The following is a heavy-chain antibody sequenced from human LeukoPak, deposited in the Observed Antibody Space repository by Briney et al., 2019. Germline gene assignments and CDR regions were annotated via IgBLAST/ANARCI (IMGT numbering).Heavy chain of an antibody. CDR3: ARGRYYDYVRGSYRPLYLDY. Sequence: GGSLRLSCAASGFTVSSNYMSWVRQAPGKGLEWVSVIYSGGSTYYADSVKGRFTISRHNSKNTLYLQMNSLRAEDTAVYYCARGRYYDYVRGSYRPLYLDYWGQGTLVTVSS. V-gene: IGHV3-53*04. CDR1: GFTVSSNY. J-gene: IGHJ4*02. D-gene: IGHD3-16*02. CDR2: IYSGGST.